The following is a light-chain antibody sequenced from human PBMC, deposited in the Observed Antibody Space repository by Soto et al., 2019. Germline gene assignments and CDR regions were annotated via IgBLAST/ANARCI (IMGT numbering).Light chain of an antibody. V-gene: IGKV2-28*01. CDR3: MQVLQTPLT. J-gene: IGKJ4*01. Sequence: DIVMPQSPLSLPVTPGEPASISCRSSQSLLYSNGYNYVDWYLQKPGQPPQLLIFLASSRASGVPDRFNGSGSGTDFTLRITTVEAEDVGVYYCMQVLQTPLTFGGGNKLEIK. CDR1: QSLLYSNGYNY. CDR2: LAS.